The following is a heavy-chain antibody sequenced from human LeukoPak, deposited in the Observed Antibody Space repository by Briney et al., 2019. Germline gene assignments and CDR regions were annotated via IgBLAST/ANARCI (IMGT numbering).Heavy chain of an antibody. Sequence: GGSLRLSCAASGFTFSTYAMSWVRQAPGKGLEWVSTISGSGDSTYYADSVKGRFTISRDNSKNTLYLQVNSLRAEDTAVYYCAKTGGIGISVAHWGQGTLVTVSS. CDR3: AKTGGIGISVAH. D-gene: IGHD6-19*01. CDR2: ISGSGDST. J-gene: IGHJ4*02. V-gene: IGHV3-23*01. CDR1: GFTFSTYA.